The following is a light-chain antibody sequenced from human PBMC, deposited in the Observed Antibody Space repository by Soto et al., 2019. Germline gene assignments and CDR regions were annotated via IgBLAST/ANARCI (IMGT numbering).Light chain of an antibody. CDR1: RSNIGNNY. CDR2: SNN. J-gene: IGLJ3*02. CDR3: ATWDDSRNMV. V-gene: IGLV1-47*02. Sequence: QSVLTQPPSASGTPGQRVTVSCSGSRSNIGNNYVYWYQQVPGTAPKLLMHSNNQRPSGVPDRFSASKSGSSASLAISGLRSEDEADYYCATWDDSRNMVFGGGTKLTVL.